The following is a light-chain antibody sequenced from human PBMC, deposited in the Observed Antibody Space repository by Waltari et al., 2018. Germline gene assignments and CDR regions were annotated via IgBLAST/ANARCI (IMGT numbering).Light chain of an antibody. J-gene: IGKJ2*01. CDR2: AAS. CDR1: QGISSY. Sequence: AIRITQSPSSLSASTGDRVTITCRASQGISSYLAWYQQKPGKAPKLLIYAASTLQSGVPSRFCGSGSGTDFTLTISCLQSEDFATYYCQQYYSYPYTFGQGTKLEIK. CDR3: QQYYSYPYT. V-gene: IGKV1-8*01.